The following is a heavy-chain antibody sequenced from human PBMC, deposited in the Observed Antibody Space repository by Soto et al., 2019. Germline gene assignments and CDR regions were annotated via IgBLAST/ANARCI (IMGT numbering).Heavy chain of an antibody. CDR1: GGSISSYF. CDR2: IYYSGST. D-gene: IGHD4-17*01. V-gene: IGHV4-59*01. CDR3: ARGNGDYRQFDY. J-gene: IGHJ4*02. Sequence: SETLSLTCTVSGGSISSYFWSWIRQPPGKGLEWIGYIYYSGSTNYNPSLKSRVTISVDTSKNQFSLKLNSVTAADTAVYYCARGNGDYRQFDYWGQGTLVTVSS.